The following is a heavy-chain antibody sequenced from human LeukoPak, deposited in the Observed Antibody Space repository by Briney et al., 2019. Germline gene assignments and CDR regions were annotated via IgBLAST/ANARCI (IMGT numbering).Heavy chain of an antibody. D-gene: IGHD2-2*01. V-gene: IGHV4-59*08. CDR3: AXQDXXXITXATYYYGMDV. CDR1: GGSISSYY. Sequence: SETLSLTCTVSGGSISSYYWNWIRQPPGKGLEWIGYIYYSGSTNYNPSLKGRVTISVDTSKNQFSLKLSSVTAADTAVYYCAXQDXXXITXATYYYGMDVWGQGTTVTVSS. J-gene: IGHJ6*02. CDR2: IYYSGST.